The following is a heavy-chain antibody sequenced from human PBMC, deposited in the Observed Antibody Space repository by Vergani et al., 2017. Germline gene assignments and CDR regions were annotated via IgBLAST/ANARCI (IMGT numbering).Heavy chain of an antibody. Sequence: VQLVESGGGVVQPGRSLRLSCAASGFTFSSYAMSWVRQAPGKGLEWVSAISGSGGSPYYADSVKGRFTISRDNSKNTLYLQMNSLRAEDTAVYYCAKDRPYSSSWYPRFPYYFDYWGQGTLVTVSS. CDR2: ISGSGGSP. D-gene: IGHD6-13*01. V-gene: IGHV3-23*04. CDR1: GFTFSSYA. CDR3: AKDRPYSSSWYPRFPYYFDY. J-gene: IGHJ4*02.